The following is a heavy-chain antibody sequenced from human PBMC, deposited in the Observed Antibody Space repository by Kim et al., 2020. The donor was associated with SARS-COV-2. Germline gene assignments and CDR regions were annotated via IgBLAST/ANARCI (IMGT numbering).Heavy chain of an antibody. CDR1: GFSLSSYD. CDR2: ISGSGDKM. CDR3: AKSKGLDSGYDFFFDY. V-gene: IGHV3-23*01. Sequence: GGSLRLSCAASGFSLSSYDMNWVRQAPGKGLEWVAIISGSGDKMYYADSVKGRFTISRDNSRYALYLQANSLRADDTARYDCAKSKGLDSGYDFFFDYWGQGVMVTVST. D-gene: IGHD5-12*01. J-gene: IGHJ4*02.